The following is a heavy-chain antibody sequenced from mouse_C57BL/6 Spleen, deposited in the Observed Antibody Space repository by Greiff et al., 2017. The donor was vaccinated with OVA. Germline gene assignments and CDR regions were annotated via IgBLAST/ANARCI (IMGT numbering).Heavy chain of an antibody. CDR2: IHPSDSDT. D-gene: IGHD2-5*01. CDR1: GYTFTSYW. V-gene: IGHV1-74*01. J-gene: IGHJ2*01. CDR3: AIAPSSYSNWFDY. Sequence: QVQLQQPGAELVKPGASVKVSCKASGYTFTSYWMHWVKQRPGQGLEWIGRIHPSDSDTNYNQKFKGKATLTVDKSSSTAYMQLSSLTSADSAVYYCAIAPSSYSNWFDYWGQGTTLTVSS.